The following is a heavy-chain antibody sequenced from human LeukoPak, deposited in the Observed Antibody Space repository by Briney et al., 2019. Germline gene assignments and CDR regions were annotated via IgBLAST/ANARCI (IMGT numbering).Heavy chain of an antibody. J-gene: IGHJ4*02. CDR1: GFTFSSYS. CDR2: ISSSSSYI. D-gene: IGHD6-19*01. V-gene: IGHV3-21*01. CDR3: AKDLAVDY. Sequence: GGSLRLSCAASGFTFSSYSMNWVRQAPGKGLEWVSSISSSSSYIYYADSVKGRFTISRDNAKNSLYVQMNSLRAEDTAGYYCAKDLAVDYWGQGTLVTVSS.